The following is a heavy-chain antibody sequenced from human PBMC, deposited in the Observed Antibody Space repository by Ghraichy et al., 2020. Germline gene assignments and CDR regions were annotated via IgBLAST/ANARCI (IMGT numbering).Heavy chain of an antibody. J-gene: IGHJ4*02. D-gene: IGHD6-19*01. CDR3: ARSQEKTGFRFGWSDPWFDY. V-gene: IGHV1-2*02. CDR1: GYTFTDYY. CDR2: INPNSGGT. Sequence: ASVKVSCKASGYTFTDYYMHWVRQAPGQGLEWMGWINPNSGGTSYAQKFQGRVTMTRDTSITTAYMELSRLKSDDTAVYYCARSQEKTGFRFGWSDPWFDYWGQGTLVTVSS.